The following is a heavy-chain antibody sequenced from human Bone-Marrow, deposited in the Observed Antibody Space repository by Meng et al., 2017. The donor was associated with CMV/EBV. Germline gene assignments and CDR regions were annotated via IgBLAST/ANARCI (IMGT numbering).Heavy chain of an antibody. Sequence: GESLKISCAASGFTFSDYYMSWIRQAPGKGLEWVSYISSSGSTIYYADSVKGRFTISRDNAKNSLYLQMNSLRAEDTAVYYCARGRRWFGELLHDYWGQGTLVTVS. CDR2: ISSSGSTI. J-gene: IGHJ4*02. CDR3: ARGRRWFGELLHDY. D-gene: IGHD3-10*01. CDR1: GFTFSDYY. V-gene: IGHV3-11*04.